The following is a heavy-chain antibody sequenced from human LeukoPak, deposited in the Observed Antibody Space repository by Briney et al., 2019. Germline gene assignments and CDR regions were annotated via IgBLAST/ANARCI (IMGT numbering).Heavy chain of an antibody. CDR1: GFTFSSYW. CDR3: ARGNSMIGYCSSTSCYWGGFDY. J-gene: IGHJ4*02. Sequence: GGSLRLSCAASGFTFSSYWMHWVRQAPGKGLVWVSRINTDGSSTSYADSVKGRFTISRDNAKNTLYLQMNSLRAEDTAVYYCARGNSMIGYCSSTSCYWGGFDYWGQGTLVTVSS. V-gene: IGHV3-74*01. CDR2: INTDGSST. D-gene: IGHD2-2*01.